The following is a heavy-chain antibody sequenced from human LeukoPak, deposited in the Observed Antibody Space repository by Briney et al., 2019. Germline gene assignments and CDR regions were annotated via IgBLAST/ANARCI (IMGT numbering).Heavy chain of an antibody. CDR2: INHSGST. CDR1: GGSFSGYY. CDR3: ARDLGYMDV. J-gene: IGHJ6*03. Sequence: SETLSLTCAVYGGSFSGYYWSWIRQPPGKGLEWIGEINHSGSTNYNPSLKSRVTISVDTSKNQFSLKLSSVTAADTAVYYCARDLGYMDVWGKGTTVTVSS. D-gene: IGHD7-27*01. V-gene: IGHV4-34*01.